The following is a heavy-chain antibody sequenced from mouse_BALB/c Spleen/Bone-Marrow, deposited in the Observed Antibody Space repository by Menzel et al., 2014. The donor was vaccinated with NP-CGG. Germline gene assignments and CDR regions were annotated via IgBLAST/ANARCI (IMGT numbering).Heavy chain of an antibody. CDR2: IYPGGFST. D-gene: IGHD1-1*01. CDR1: GYTFTSYW. Sequence: LQQSGSELVRPGASVKLSCKASGYTFTSYWMHWVKQRPGQGLEWIGNIYPGGFSTNYDEKFKNKATLTVDTSSSTAYMQLSSLTSEDSAVYDCTRSPITTVVAETMDYWGQGTSVTVSS. V-gene: IGHV1S22*01. CDR3: TRSPITTVVAETMDY. J-gene: IGHJ4*01.